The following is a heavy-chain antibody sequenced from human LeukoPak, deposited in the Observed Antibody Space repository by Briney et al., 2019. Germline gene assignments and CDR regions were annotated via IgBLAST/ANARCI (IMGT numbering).Heavy chain of an antibody. D-gene: IGHD2-21*02. CDR2: IDRSGST. J-gene: IGHJ4*02. CDR1: GGSFSDYY. Sequence: SETLSLTCAVYGGSFSDYYWSWIRQPPGKGLEWIGDIDRSGSTSYNPSLKSRVTISLDTSKNQFSLKLSSVTAADTAVYYCASRRDLSGYWGQGTLVTVSS. V-gene: IGHV4-34*01. CDR3: ASRRDLSGY.